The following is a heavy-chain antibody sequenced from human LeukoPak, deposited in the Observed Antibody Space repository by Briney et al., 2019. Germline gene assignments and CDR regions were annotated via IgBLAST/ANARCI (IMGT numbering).Heavy chain of an antibody. CDR2: IYYSGST. D-gene: IGHD3-3*01. J-gene: IGHJ4*02. CDR3: ARGANYDFWSGYYTSFDY. V-gene: IGHV4-31*03. Sequence: SQTLSLTCTVSGGSLSSGGYYWSWIRQHPGKGLEWIGYIYYSGSTNYNPSLKSRVTISVDTSKNQFSLKLSSVTAADTAVYYCARGANYDFWSGYYTSFDYWGQGTLVTVSS. CDR1: GGSLSSGGYY.